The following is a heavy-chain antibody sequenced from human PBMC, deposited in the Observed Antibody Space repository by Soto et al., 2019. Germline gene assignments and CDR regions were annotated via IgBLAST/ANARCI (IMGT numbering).Heavy chain of an antibody. CDR2: IDWDGDQ. D-gene: IGHD3-16*01. Sequence: SGPTLVNPTETLTLTCTCSGFSLTTTGVCLSWIRQTPGKALEWLALIDWDGDQYYDTSLKTRLTISRDTSKSQVVLTMTNMDPVDTATYFCARTDGTSWPMMFDTWGQGTPLTVSS. V-gene: IGHV2-70*12. CDR3: ARTDGTSWPMMFDT. J-gene: IGHJ5*02. CDR1: GFSLTTTGVC.